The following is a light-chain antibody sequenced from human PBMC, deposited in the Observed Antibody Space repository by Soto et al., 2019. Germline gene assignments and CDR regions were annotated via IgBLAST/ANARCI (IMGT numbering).Light chain of an antibody. CDR1: SSNIGSNY. J-gene: IGLJ7*01. V-gene: IGLV1-47*01. CDR3: AAWDDSLSAAV. Sequence: QSVLTQPPSASGTPGQRVTISCSGSSSNIGSNYVYWYQQLPGTAPKLLIYTNNQRPSGVPDRFSGSKSGTSASLAISGLRSEDEADYYCAAWDDSLSAAVFGGGTQLTVL. CDR2: TNN.